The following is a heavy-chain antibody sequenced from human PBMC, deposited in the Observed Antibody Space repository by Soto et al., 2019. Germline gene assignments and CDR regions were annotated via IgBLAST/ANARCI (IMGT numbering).Heavy chain of an antibody. J-gene: IGHJ4*02. CDR3: AREGSYSAYNFAHGIQLWSFYX. Sequence: SETLSLTFTVSGGSINTFYWSWVRQPAGKGLEGIVRIFSSGSTSFNPSLESLVAMSVETSKNHFSLNLSSVTAADMAVYYCAREGSYSAYNFAHGIQLWSFYXWGQGALFTVSX. D-gene: IGHD5-12*01. V-gene: IGHV4-4*07. CDR2: IFSSGST. CDR1: GGSINTFY.